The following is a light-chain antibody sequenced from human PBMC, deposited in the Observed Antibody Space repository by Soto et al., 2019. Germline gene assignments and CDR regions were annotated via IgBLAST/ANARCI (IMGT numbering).Light chain of an antibody. CDR2: DVR. CDR3: SSYTSSSTVV. V-gene: IGLV2-14*01. J-gene: IGLJ3*02. CDR1: SSDVGGYNY. Sequence: QSVLTQPASVSGSPGQSITISCTGTSSDVGGYNYVSWYQQHPGRAPKLMIYDVRNRPSGVSIRFSGSKSDNTASLTISGLQAEDEADYYCSSYTSSSTVVFGGGTKLTVL.